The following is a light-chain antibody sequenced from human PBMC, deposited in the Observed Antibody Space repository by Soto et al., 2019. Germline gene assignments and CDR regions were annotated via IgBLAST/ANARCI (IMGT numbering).Light chain of an antibody. Sequence: EIVMTQSPATLSVSPGEGATLSCRAGQNIHTNLAWYQQKPGQAPRLLFYGASTRATGFPARFSGSGSGTEFTLTISSLQSEDFAVYYFQQYKNWPLFGQGTRLEIK. J-gene: IGKJ5*01. CDR2: GAS. V-gene: IGKV3D-15*01. CDR1: QNIHTN. CDR3: QQYKNWPL.